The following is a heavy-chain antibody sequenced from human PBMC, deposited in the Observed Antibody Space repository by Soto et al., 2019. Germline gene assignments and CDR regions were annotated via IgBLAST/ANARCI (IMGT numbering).Heavy chain of an antibody. V-gene: IGHV3-53*01. D-gene: IGHD5-18*01. J-gene: IGHJ4*02. CDR1: GFSVRANY. CDR3: HGYGY. CDR2: IYSGDTT. Sequence: EVQLVESGGGLIQPGGSLRLSCAVSGFSVRANYMSWVRQAPGKGLEWVSVIYSGDTTYYADSVKGRFIISRDISKSILYLQMNILSAADTAVYYCHGYGYWGQGTLVTVSS.